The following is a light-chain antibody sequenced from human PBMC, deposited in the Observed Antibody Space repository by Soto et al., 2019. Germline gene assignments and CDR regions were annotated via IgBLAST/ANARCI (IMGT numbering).Light chain of an antibody. CDR3: MQGTHWPPST. V-gene: IGKV2-30*01. CDR1: QSLVYSDGNTY. J-gene: IGKJ3*01. CDR2: KVS. Sequence: DVVLTQSPLSLPVTLGQPASISCRSCQSLVYSDGNTYLNWFQQRPGQSPRRLIYKVSNRDSGVPDRFSGSGSGTDFTLKYSRVEAEDVGVYDCMQGTHWPPSTFGPGTKVDIK.